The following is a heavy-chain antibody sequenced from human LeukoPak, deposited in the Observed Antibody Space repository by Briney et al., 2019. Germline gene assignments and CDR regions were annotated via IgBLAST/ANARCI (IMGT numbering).Heavy chain of an antibody. V-gene: IGHV4-30-4*01. D-gene: IGHD3-22*01. CDR2: IYYSGST. J-gene: IGHJ1*01. CDR1: GGSISSGDYY. Sequence: SETLSLTCTVSGGSISSGDYYWSWIRQPPGRGLEWIGYIYYSGSTYYNPSLKSRVTISVDTSKNQFSLKLSSVTAADTAVYYCARVVVMGEYFQHWGQGTLVTVSS. CDR3: ARVVVMGEYFQH.